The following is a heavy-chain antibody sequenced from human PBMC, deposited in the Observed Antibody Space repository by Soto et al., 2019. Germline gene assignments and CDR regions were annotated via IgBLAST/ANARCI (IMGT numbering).Heavy chain of an antibody. V-gene: IGHV1-2*02. CDR3: ARVGYCTNRVCYRGNSYDIPYDY. CDR1: GYTFTGYY. J-gene: IGHJ4*02. CDR2: ISPYNGST. D-gene: IGHD2-8*01. Sequence: GASVKVSCKASGYTFTGYYMHWVRQAPGQGLEWMGWISPYNGSTNYAQKFQGRVTMTTDTSTSTAYMELRRLRSDDTAVYYCARVGYCTNRVCYRGNSYDIPYDYWGQGTLVTVSS.